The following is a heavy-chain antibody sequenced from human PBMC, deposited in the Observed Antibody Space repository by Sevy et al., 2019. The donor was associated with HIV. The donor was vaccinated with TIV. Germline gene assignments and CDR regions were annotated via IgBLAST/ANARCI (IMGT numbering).Heavy chain of an antibody. CDR3: ARVARLSLGDYEDSDY. J-gene: IGHJ4*02. D-gene: IGHD4-17*01. Sequence: SETLSLTCTVSGGSISRYYWSWIRQPPGKGLEWIGYIYYTGITKYNPSLKSRATISVDTSRNQFSLRLASLTAADTAVYYCARVARLSLGDYEDSDYWGQGTLVTVSS. CDR2: IYYTGIT. V-gene: IGHV4-59*12. CDR1: GGSISRYY.